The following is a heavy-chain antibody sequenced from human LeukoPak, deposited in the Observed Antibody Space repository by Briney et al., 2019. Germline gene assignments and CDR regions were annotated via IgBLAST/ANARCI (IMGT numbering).Heavy chain of an antibody. D-gene: IGHD2-2*01. CDR2: INPNSGGT. V-gene: IGHV1-2*06. CDR1: GYTVTGYY. J-gene: IGHJ5*02. Sequence: ASVKVSCKASGYTVTGYYMHWVRQAPGQGLEWMGRINPNSGGTNYAQKFQGRVTMTRDTSISTAYMELSRLRSDDTAVYYCARLFLYCSSTSRYQNWFDPWGQGTLVTVSS. CDR3: ARLFLYCSSTSRYQNWFDP.